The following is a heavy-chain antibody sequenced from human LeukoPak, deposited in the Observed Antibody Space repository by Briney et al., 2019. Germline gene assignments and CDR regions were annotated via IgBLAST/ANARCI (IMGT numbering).Heavy chain of an antibody. V-gene: IGHV3-21*01. CDR1: GFTFNSYT. CDR2: ISSRSTYI. CDR3: SRDGIFTG. J-gene: IGHJ4*02. D-gene: IGHD3-3*01. Sequence: KPGGSLRLSCAASGFTFNSYTMNWVRQAPGKGLEWVSSISSRSTYIYYADSVKGRFVIPRDSANNSVYLQMNSLRAEDTAVYYCSRDGIFTGWGQGTLVTVSS.